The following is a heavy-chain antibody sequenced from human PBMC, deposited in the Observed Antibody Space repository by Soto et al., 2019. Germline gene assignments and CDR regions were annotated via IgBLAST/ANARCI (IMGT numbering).Heavy chain of an antibody. V-gene: IGHV3-21*01. CDR1: GFTFSSYA. Sequence: GGSLRLSCAASGFTFSSYAMSWARQAPGKGLEWVSGIRGFSPYTFYAESVKGRFTISRDNAKNSLYLQVNSLRAEDTAVYYCARDRGYDAHDYYYNAMDVWGQGTTVTVSS. J-gene: IGHJ6*02. D-gene: IGHD2-15*01. CDR2: IRGFSPYT. CDR3: ARDRGYDAHDYYYNAMDV.